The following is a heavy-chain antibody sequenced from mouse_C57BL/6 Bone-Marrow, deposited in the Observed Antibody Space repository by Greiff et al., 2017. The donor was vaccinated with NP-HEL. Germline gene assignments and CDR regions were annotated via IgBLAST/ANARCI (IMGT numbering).Heavy chain of an antibody. D-gene: IGHD1-1*01. CDR1: GFTFSSYG. CDR2: ISSGGSYT. CDR3: ARVYGPWFAY. Sequence: EVKLVESGGDSVKPGGSLKLSCAASGFTFSSYGMSWVRQTPDKRLEWVATISSGGSYTYYPDSVKGRFTISRDNAKNTLYLQMSSLKSEDTAMYYCARVYGPWFAYWGQGTLVTVSA. V-gene: IGHV5-6*02. J-gene: IGHJ3*01.